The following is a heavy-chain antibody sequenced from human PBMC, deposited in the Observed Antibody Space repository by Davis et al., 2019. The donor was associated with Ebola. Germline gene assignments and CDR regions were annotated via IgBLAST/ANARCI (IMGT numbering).Heavy chain of an antibody. CDR3: ARDYWDYGDYGSPEGY. D-gene: IGHD4-17*01. CDR2: MNPNSGNT. CDR1: GYTFTSYD. Sequence: ASVKVSCKASGYTFTSYDINWVRQATGQGLEWMGWMNPNSGNTGYAQKFQGRVTMTRNTSISTAYMELGSLRSEDTAVYYCARDYWDYGDYGSPEGYWGQGTLVTVSS. V-gene: IGHV1-8*01. J-gene: IGHJ4*02.